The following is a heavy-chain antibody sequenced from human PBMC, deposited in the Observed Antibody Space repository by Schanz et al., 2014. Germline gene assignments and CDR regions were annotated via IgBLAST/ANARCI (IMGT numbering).Heavy chain of an antibody. D-gene: IGHD3-22*01. V-gene: IGHV1-18*01. CDR2: ISAYNGHT. CDR1: GGTFSTYT. Sequence: QLQLVQSGAEVKKPGSSVKVSCKLSGGTFSTYTISWVRQAPGQGLEWMGWISAYNGHTDYAQKLQGRVTLTTDTSTSTAYMELRNLRSDDTAVYYCAREVGLYDRGWFDPWGQGTLVTVSS. CDR3: AREVGLYDRGWFDP. J-gene: IGHJ5*02.